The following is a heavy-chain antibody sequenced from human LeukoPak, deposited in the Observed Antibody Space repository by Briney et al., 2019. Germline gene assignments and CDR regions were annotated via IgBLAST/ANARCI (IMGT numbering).Heavy chain of an antibody. CDR3: ASTQVTVDGLIEH. D-gene: IGHD4-11*01. V-gene: IGHV1-69*02. Sequence: SVKVSCKASGGTFSSYTISWVRQAPGQGLEWMGRIIPILGIANYAQKFQGRVTITADKSTSTDYMELSSLRSEDTAVYYCASTQVTVDGLIEHWGQGTLVTVSS. CDR2: IIPILGIA. CDR1: GGTFSSYT. J-gene: IGHJ5*02.